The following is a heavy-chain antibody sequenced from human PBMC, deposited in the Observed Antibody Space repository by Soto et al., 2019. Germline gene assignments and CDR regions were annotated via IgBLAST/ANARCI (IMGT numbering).Heavy chain of an antibody. D-gene: IGHD3-3*02. J-gene: IGHJ3*02. V-gene: IGHV3-23*01. CDR2: TTATGGST. Sequence: EVQLLESGGGFVQPGGYLRLSCVVSGFMFRDYPMGWVRQAPGKGLEWVSATTATGGSTFYADYVKGRFTISRDNSINTLYLQMNNLRVEESAVYSCAKRSIITGGAFDMWGQGTMVTVSS. CDR1: GFMFRDYP. CDR3: AKRSIITGGAFDM.